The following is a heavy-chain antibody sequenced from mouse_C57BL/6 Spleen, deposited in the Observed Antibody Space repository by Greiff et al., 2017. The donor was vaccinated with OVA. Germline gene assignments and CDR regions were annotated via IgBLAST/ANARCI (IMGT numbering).Heavy chain of an antibody. CDR1: GFTFSSYG. CDR3: ARHRDGFAY. V-gene: IGHV5-6*01. J-gene: IGHJ3*01. D-gene: IGHD3-3*01. Sequence: VQLQQSGGDLVKPGGSLKLSCAASGFTFSSYGMSWVRQTPDKRLEWVATISSGGSYTYYPDSVKGRFTISRDNAKNTLYLQMSSLKSEDTAMYYCARHRDGFAYWGQGTLVTVSA. CDR2: ISSGGSYT.